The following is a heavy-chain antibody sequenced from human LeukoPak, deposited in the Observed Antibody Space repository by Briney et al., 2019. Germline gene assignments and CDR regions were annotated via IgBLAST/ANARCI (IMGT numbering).Heavy chain of an antibody. D-gene: IGHD1-7*01. V-gene: IGHV1-2*02. CDR1: GYTFTGYY. CDR3: ARDRPVSRLGTDFDY. J-gene: IGHJ4*01. Sequence: GASVKVSCKASGYTFTGYYMHWVRQAPGQGLEWMGWINPNSGGTDYAQKFQGRVTLTRDTSISTAYMELSSLGSDDTAVYYCARDRPVSRLGTDFDYWGQGALVTVYS. CDR2: INPNSGGT.